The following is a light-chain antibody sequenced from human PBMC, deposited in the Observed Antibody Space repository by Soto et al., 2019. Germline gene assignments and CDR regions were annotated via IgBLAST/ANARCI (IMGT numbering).Light chain of an antibody. J-gene: IGKJ4*01. CDR3: RQANSFPLT. Sequence: DIQMTQSPSSVSASVGDSVSITCRASQGISNWLAWYQQKPGRAPKLLIYTGFSLQSGVRSSFSGTGSETDFTLTISSLQPEDVATFYCRQANSFPLTLGGGTNVEI. V-gene: IGKV1-12*01. CDR2: TGF. CDR1: QGISNW.